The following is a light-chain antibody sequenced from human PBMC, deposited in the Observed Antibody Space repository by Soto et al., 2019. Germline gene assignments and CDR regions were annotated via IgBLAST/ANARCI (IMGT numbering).Light chain of an antibody. J-gene: IGKJ1*01. CDR3: QQCDTSPRT. CDR1: QSVSSNY. CDR2: GAS. V-gene: IGKV3-20*01. Sequence: EVMLTQSPGTLSLSPGERATLSCRASQSVSSNYLAWYQQKSGQAPRLLIYGASNRATGIPDRFSGSGSGTDFTLTIRRLEPEDFAVYYCQQCDTSPRTFGQGTKVEFK.